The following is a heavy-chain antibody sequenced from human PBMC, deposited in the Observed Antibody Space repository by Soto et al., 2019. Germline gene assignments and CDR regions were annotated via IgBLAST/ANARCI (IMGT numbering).Heavy chain of an antibody. V-gene: IGHV2-70*04. D-gene: IGHD3-22*01. CDR3: ARMRSDYDSSGLDY. J-gene: IGHJ4*02. Sequence: SGPTLVNPTETLTLTCTFSGFSLSTSGMRVSWIRQAPGKALEWLARIDWDEDRFYSTSLKTGPTISKDTSKNQVVLTMTKMDPVDTATYYCARMRSDYDSSGLDYWGQGILVTVSS. CDR2: IDWDEDR. CDR1: GFSLSTSGMR.